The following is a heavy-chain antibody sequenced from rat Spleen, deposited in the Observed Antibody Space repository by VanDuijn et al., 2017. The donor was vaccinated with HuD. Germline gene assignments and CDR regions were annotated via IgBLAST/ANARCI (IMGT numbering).Heavy chain of an antibody. CDR2: ISIGGYNT. CDR3: ARHSLYYYSRYIHEYFDN. CDR1: GFTFSNSY. D-gene: IGHD1-2*01. J-gene: IGHJ2*01. V-gene: IGHV5-25*01. Sequence: EVKLVESGGGLVQPGRSLKLSCAASGFTFSNSYMAWVRQAPTKGLEWVASISIGGYNTYYRDSVKGRFSISRDDAKSTLYLQMNRLRSEDTATYFCARHSLYYYSRYIHEYFDNWGQGVMVTVSS.